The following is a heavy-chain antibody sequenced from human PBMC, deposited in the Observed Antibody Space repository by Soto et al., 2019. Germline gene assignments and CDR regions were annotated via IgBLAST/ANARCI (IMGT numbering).Heavy chain of an antibody. J-gene: IGHJ4*02. V-gene: IGHV3-23*01. CDR3: AKDKPRTTSFDF. CDR2: ISDRGATT. D-gene: IGHD1-1*01. CDR1: GFTISSNA. Sequence: GGSLRLSCAASGFTISSNAMYWVRQAPGKGLEWVSAISDRGATTHYADSVKGRFTISRDTSKNTLYLQLNTLRADDTAVYYCAKDKPRTTSFDFWGPGTLVTVSS.